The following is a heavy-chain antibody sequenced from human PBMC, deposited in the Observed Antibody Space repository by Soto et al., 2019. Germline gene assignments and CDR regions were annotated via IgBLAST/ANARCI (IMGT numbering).Heavy chain of an antibody. D-gene: IGHD2-15*01. J-gene: IGHJ4*02. Sequence: PGGSLRLSCTASGFTFGDYAMSWFRQAPGKGLEWVGFIRSKAYGGTTEYAASVKGRFTISRDDSKSIAYLQMNSLKTEDTAVYYCTRDPGSGGSYNWGQGTLGTVSS. CDR2: IRSKAYGGTT. CDR3: TRDPGSGGSYN. CDR1: GFTFGDYA. V-gene: IGHV3-49*03.